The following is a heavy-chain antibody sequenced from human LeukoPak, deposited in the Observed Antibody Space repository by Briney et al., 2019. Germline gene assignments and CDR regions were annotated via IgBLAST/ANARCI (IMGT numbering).Heavy chain of an antibody. D-gene: IGHD6-19*01. V-gene: IGHV4-34*01. CDR3: ARGLRYSSGPFDP. CDR2: INHSGST. J-gene: IGHJ5*02. Sequence: SETLSLTCAVYGGSFSGYYWSWIRQPPGKGLEWIGEINHSGSTNYNPSLKSRVTISVDTSKNQFSLKLSSVTAADTAVYYCARGLRYSSGPFDPWGQGTLVTVSS. CDR1: GGSFSGYY.